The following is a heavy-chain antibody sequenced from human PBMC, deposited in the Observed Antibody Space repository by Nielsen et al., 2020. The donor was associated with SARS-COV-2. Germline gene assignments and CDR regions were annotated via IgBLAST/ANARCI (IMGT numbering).Heavy chain of an antibody. D-gene: IGHD2-8*01. V-gene: IGHV1-18*01. Sequence: WVRQAPGQGLEWMGWISAYNGNTNYAQKLQGRVTMTTDTSTSTAYMELRSLRSDDTAVYYCARDWVPYCTNGVCYFDYWGQGTLVTVSS. CDR2: ISAYNGNT. J-gene: IGHJ4*02. CDR3: ARDWVPYCTNGVCYFDY.